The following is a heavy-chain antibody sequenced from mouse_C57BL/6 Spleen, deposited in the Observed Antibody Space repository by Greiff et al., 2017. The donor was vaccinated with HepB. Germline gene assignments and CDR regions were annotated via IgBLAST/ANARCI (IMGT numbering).Heavy chain of an antibody. V-gene: IGHV5-6*01. D-gene: IGHD2-4*01. CDR2: ISSGGSYT. CDR3: ARNYDYDFDY. CDR1: GFTFSSYG. J-gene: IGHJ2*01. Sequence: EVKVVESGGDLVKPGGSLKLSCAASGFTFSSYGMSWVRQTPDKRLEWVATISSGGSYTYYPDSVKGRFTISRDNAKNTLYLQMSSLKSEDTAMYYCARNYDYDFDYWGQGTTLTVSS.